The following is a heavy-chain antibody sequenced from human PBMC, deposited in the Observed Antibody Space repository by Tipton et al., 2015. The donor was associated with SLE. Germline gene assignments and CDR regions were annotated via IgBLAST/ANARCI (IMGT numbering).Heavy chain of an antibody. J-gene: IGHJ4*02. CDR1: GGSISSSSYY. D-gene: IGHD3-16*01. Sequence: LRLSCTVSGGSISSSSYYWGWIRQPPGKGLEWIGYIYYSGSTNYNPSLKSRVTISVDTSKNQFSLKLSSVTAADTAVYYCRLIMITSLFDYWGQGTLVTVSS. V-gene: IGHV4-61*05. CDR2: IYYSGST. CDR3: RLIMITSLFDY.